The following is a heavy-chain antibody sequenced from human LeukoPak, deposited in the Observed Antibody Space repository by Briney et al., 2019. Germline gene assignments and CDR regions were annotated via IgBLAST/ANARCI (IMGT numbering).Heavy chain of an antibody. CDR1: GYTFTDYY. CDR3: ATNKRENNRGSYLALCDY. V-gene: IGHV1-69-2*01. CDR2: VDPGDGET. D-gene: IGHD1-26*01. Sequence: VASVKVSCKVSGYTFTDYYMHWVQQAPGKGLEWMGLVDPGDGETIYAEKFQGRVTITADTSTDTAYMELSSLRSEDTAVYYCATNKRENNRGSYLALCDYWGQGTLVTVSS. J-gene: IGHJ4*02.